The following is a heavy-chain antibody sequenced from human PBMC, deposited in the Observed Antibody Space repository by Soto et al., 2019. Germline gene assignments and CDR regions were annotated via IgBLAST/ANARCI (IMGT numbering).Heavy chain of an antibody. CDR2: ISPLLSTT. CDR1: GDLFNNYA. J-gene: IGHJ4*02. Sequence: QVQLVQSGAEVKEPGSSVKVSCKATGDLFNNYAFNWVRQAPGQGLERMGRISPLLSTTNYAQKFQGRVTIGADELTTTVYLEVSNLESEDTAMYYCVASSSVGAAGYFKLWGQGTLVTVSP. CDR3: VASSSVGAAGYFKL. D-gene: IGHD6-13*01. V-gene: IGHV1-69*01.